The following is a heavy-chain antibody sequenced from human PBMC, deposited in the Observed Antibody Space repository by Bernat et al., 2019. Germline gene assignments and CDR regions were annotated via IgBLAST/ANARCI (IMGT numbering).Heavy chain of an antibody. J-gene: IGHJ4*02. CDR3: TTDRDRGSSWPYFDY. D-gene: IGHD2-2*01. CDR2: IKNKIDGGTT. V-gene: IGHV3-15*01. CDR1: GFTFSNAW. Sequence: EVQLVESGGGLVKPGGCQRLSCVASGFTFSNAWMSWVRQAPGKGLEWVGRIKNKIDGGTTDYAAPVKGRFTISRDDSKNTRYLQLKSLEIEDTAVYYCTTDRDRGSSWPYFDYWGQGTLVTVSS.